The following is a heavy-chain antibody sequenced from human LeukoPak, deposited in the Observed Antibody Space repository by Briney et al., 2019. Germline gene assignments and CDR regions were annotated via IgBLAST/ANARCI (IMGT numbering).Heavy chain of an antibody. CDR1: GGSFSGYY. D-gene: IGHD3-16*01. V-gene: IGHV4-34*01. J-gene: IGHJ6*02. CDR3: ARGAGGYYYGMDV. CDR2: INHSGRT. Sequence: PSETLSLTCADYGGSFSGYYWSWIRQPPGKGLEWIGEINHSGRTNYNPSLKSRVTISVDMSKKQFSLKLSSVTAADTALYYCARGAGGYYYGMDVWGQGTTVTVSS.